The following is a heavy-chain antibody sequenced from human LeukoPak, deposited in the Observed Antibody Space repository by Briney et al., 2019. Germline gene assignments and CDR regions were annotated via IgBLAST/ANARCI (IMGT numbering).Heavy chain of an antibody. CDR2: IYHSGGT. CDR3: ARYGSGSYSTFDY. D-gene: IGHD3-10*01. CDR1: GYSISSGYY. V-gene: IGHV4-38-2*01. Sequence: SETLSLTCAVSGYSISSGYYWGWIRQPPGKGLEWIGSIYHSGGTYYNPSLKSRVTISVDTSKNQFSLKLSSVTAADTAVYYCARYGSGSYSTFDYWGQGTLVTVSS. J-gene: IGHJ4*02.